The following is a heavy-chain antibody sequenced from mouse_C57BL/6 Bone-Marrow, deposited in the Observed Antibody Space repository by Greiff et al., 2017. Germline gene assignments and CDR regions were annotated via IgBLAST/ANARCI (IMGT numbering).Heavy chain of an antibody. CDR2: IYPGNSDT. D-gene: IGHD1-1*01. V-gene: IGHV1-5*01. Sequence: VQLKESGTVLARPGASVKMSCKTSGYTFTSYWMHWVKQRPGPGLEWIGAIYPGNSDTSYNQKFKGKAKLTAVTSASTAYMGLSRLTNEDSAVYYCTRRALYYYGSSPWYFDVWGTGTTVTVSS. CDR3: TRRALYYYGSSPWYFDV. CDR1: GYTFTSYW. J-gene: IGHJ1*03.